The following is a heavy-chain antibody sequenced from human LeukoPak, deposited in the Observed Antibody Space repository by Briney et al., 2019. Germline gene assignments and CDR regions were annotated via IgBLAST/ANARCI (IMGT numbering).Heavy chain of an antibody. Sequence: GGSLRLSCEASTFTFTPGWMSWVRQAPGKGLEWVAMIKRDGGEKHYVDSVKGRFTISRDNAKKSLYLQMDSLRDEDMAVYYCASLDTAHPSGVYWGQGTLVTVSS. J-gene: IGHJ4*02. D-gene: IGHD5-18*01. CDR3: ASLDTAHPSGVY. V-gene: IGHV3-7*01. CDR2: IKRDGGEK. CDR1: TFTFTPGW.